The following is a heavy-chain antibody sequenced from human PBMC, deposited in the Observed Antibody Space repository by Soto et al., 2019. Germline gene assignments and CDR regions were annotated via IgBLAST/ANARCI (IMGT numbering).Heavy chain of an antibody. J-gene: IGHJ4*02. CDR1: GSSISSGGYY. CDR2: SYYTGSS. D-gene: IGHD5-12*01. CDR3: ARDLRGYSRYDYLDY. V-gene: IGHV4-31*11. Sequence: SETLSLTCGVSGSSISSGGYYWSWIRQHPGKGLEWVGYSYYTGSSYYNPSLKSRVTISVDASKNQLSLRLASVTAADTAVYYCARDLRGYSRYDYLDYWGQGIPVTVSS.